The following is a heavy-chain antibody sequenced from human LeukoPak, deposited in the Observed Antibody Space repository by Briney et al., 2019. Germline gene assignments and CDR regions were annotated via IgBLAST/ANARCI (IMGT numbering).Heavy chain of an antibody. V-gene: IGHV3-33*06. Sequence: GGSLRLSCAASGFTFSSYGMHWVRQAPGKGLEWVAVIWYDGSNKYYADSVKGRFTISRDNSKNTLYLQMNSLRAEDTAVYYCAKLTEVVSNWFDPWGQGTLVTVSS. CDR2: IWYDGSNK. CDR1: GFTFSSYG. J-gene: IGHJ5*02. D-gene: IGHD2-2*01. CDR3: AKLTEVVSNWFDP.